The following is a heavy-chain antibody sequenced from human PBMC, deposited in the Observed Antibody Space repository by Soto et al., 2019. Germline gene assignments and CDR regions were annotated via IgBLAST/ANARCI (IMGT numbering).Heavy chain of an antibody. CDR3: AKASDYGGNSHYYYYGMDV. D-gene: IGHD4-17*01. CDR2: IDPSDSYT. Sequence: PGESLKISCNGSGYSFTSYWISWVRQMPGKGLEWMGRIDPSDSYTNYSPSFQGHVAISADKSISTAYLQWSSLKASDTAMYYCAKASDYGGNSHYYYYGMDVWGQGTTVTVSS. J-gene: IGHJ6*02. V-gene: IGHV5-10-1*01. CDR1: GYSFTSYW.